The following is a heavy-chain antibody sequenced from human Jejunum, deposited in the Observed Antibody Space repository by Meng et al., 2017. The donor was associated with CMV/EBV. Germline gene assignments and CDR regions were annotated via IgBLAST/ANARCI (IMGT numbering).Heavy chain of an antibody. Sequence: VELVWLGGGLIQPGGSLRLSCEVAGFTVSDYYMTWVRQAPGKGLEWVSLIFSNASTYYADSVKGRFTISRDNSKNTLHLQMISLRVEDTAVYYCARGSGYYYYWGQGTLVTVSS. CDR3: ARGSGYYYY. V-gene: IGHV3-53*01. D-gene: IGHD3-10*01. J-gene: IGHJ4*02. CDR1: GFTVSDYY. CDR2: IFSNAST.